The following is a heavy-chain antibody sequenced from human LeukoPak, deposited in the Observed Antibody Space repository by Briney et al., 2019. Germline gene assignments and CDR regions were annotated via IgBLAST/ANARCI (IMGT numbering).Heavy chain of an antibody. CDR3: AKGSGWYV. V-gene: IGHV3-23*01. Sequence: PGGSLRLSCAATGFTFSSSSMSWVRQAPGKGLEWVSVISGSGGSTDYADSVKGRFTISRDNSKNTLYLQINSPRAEDTAVYYCAKGSGWYVWGQGTLVTVSS. D-gene: IGHD6-19*01. CDR2: ISGSGGST. CDR1: GFTFSSSS. J-gene: IGHJ4*02.